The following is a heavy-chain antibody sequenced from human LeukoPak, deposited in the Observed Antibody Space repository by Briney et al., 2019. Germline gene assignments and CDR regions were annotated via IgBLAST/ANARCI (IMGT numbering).Heavy chain of an antibody. J-gene: IGHJ6*03. CDR1: GGSISSGRYY. CDR3: ARDRDGYKGGAYYYYMDV. Sequence: SETPSLTCTVSGGSISSGRYYWTWIRQPAGKGLEWIGRIYTSGSTNYNPSLKSRVTISVDTSKNQFSLNLSSVTAADTAVYYCARDRDGYKGGAYYYYMDVWGKGTTVTISS. D-gene: IGHD5-24*01. CDR2: IYTSGST. V-gene: IGHV4-61*02.